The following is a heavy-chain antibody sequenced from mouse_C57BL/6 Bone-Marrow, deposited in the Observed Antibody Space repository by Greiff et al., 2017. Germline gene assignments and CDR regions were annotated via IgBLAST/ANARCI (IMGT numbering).Heavy chain of an antibody. CDR1: STSGMG. V-gene: IGHV8-12*01. Sequence: STSGMGVSWIRQPSGKGLEWLAHIYWDDDKRYNPSLKSRLTISKDTSRNQVFLKITSVDTADTATYYCARSEWCYAMDYWGQGTSVTVSS. D-gene: IGHD1-3*01. CDR2: IYWDDDK. CDR3: ARSEWCYAMDY. J-gene: IGHJ4*01.